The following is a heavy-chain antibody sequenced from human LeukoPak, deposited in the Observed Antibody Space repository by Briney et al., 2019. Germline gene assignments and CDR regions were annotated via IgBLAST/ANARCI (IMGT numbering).Heavy chain of an antibody. CDR2: MNESGGT. V-gene: IGHV4-34*01. D-gene: IGHD6-6*01. CDR3: VRGLRAARLAS. J-gene: IGHJ5*02. CDR1: GGSFSGYY. Sequence: SETVSLTCAVSGGSFSGYYWSWIRQPPGKGLEWIGEMNESGGTTYNPSLKSRVTISVDPSKNQFSLKLTSVTAADTAVYYCVRGLRAARLASWGQGTLVTVSS.